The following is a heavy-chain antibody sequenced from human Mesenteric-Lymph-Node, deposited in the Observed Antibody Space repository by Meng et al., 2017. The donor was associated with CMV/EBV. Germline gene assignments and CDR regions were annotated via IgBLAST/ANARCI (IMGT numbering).Heavy chain of an antibody. CDR3: ATSRGDFWSGWYWCFDL. V-gene: IGHV3-21*01. CDR2: ISSSSSYI. D-gene: IGHD3-3*01. J-gene: IGHJ2*01. Sequence: GGSLRLSCAASGFPFADYGMSWVRQAPGKGLEWVSSISSSSSYIYYADSMEGRFTISRDNAKNSLYLQMNSLRADDTAVYYCATSRGDFWSGWYWCFDLWGRGTLVTVSS. CDR1: GFPFADYG.